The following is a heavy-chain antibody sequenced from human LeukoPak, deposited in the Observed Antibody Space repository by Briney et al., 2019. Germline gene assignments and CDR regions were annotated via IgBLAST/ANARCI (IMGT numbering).Heavy chain of an antibody. Sequence: PSETLSLTCAVYGGSFRGYYWSWIRQPPGKGLEWIGYIYYSGSTNYNPSLRSRVTISVDTSKNQFSLKLSSVTAADTAVYYCARGFVLWGQGTLVTVSS. J-gene: IGHJ4*02. D-gene: IGHD2-21*01. CDR1: GGSFRGYY. CDR3: ARGFVL. V-gene: IGHV4-59*01. CDR2: IYYSGST.